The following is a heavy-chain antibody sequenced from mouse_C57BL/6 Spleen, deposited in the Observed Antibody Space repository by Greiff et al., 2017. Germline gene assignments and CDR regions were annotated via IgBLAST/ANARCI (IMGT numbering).Heavy chain of an antibody. V-gene: IGHV1-69*01. CDR3: ARWINHFDY. CDR1: GYTFTSYW. J-gene: IGHJ2*01. CDR2: IDPSDSYT. D-gene: IGHD2-4*01. Sequence: QVQLKQPGAELVMPGASVKLSCKASGYTFTSYWMHWVKQRPGQGLEWIGEIDPSDSYTNYNQKFKGKSTLTVDKSSSTAYMQLSSLTSEDSAVYYCARWINHFDYWGQGTTLTVSS.